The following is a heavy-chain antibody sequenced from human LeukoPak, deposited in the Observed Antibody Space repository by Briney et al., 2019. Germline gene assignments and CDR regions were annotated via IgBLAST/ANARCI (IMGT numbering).Heavy chain of an antibody. Sequence: SETLSLTCTVSGGSISSYYWSWIRQPPGKGLEWIGYIYYSGSTNYNPSLKSRVTISVDTSKNQFSLKLSSVTAADTAVYYCARLQTNYGDYLHFDYWGQGTLVTVSS. D-gene: IGHD4-17*01. V-gene: IGHV4-59*01. CDR3: ARLQTNYGDYLHFDY. CDR2: IYYSGST. J-gene: IGHJ4*02. CDR1: GGSISSYY.